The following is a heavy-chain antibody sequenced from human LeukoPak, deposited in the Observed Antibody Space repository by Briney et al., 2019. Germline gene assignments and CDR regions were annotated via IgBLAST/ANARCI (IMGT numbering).Heavy chain of an antibody. CDR3: FSQAPEDY. Sequence: ASVKVSCKASGGTFSSYAISWVRQAPGQGLEWMGWMNPNSGNTGYAQKFQGRVTMTRNTSISTAYMELSSLRSEDTAVYYCFSQAPEDYWGQGTLVTVSS. CDR1: GGTFSSYA. V-gene: IGHV1-8*02. J-gene: IGHJ4*02. CDR2: MNPNSGNT.